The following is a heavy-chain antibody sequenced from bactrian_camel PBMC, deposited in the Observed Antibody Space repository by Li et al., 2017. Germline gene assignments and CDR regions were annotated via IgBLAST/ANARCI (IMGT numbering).Heavy chain of an antibody. J-gene: IGHJ4*01. D-gene: IGHD2*01. CDR2: ICTRIGTT. Sequence: VLLVESGGDSVQVGGSLRLSCTASGYDLSGGCMAWFRQVPGKQRDALASICTRIGTTYYADSVKGRVTISVDRAENTLYLQMNNLKPQDTGMYYCAARTDGNCGVWYLTATSYFRYWARGPRSPSP. CDR1: GYDLSGGC. V-gene: IGHV3S54*01.